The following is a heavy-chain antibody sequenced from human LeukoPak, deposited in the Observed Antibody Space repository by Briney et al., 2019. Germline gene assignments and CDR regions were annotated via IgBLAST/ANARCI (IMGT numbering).Heavy chain of an antibody. D-gene: IGHD5-18*01. CDR3: ARDALDTAMVRVYYYGMDV. CDR1: GGSISSGGYY. CDR2: IYYSGST. J-gene: IGHJ6*02. V-gene: IGHV4-39*01. Sequence: PSETLSLTCTVSGGSISSGGYYWGWIRQPPGKGLEWIGSIYYSGSTYYNPSLKSRVTISVDTSKNQFSLKLSSVTAADTAVYYCARDALDTAMVRVYYYGMDVWGQGTTVTVSS.